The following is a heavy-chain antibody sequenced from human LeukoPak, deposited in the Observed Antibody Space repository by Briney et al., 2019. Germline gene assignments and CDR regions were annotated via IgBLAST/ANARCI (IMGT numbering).Heavy chain of an antibody. V-gene: IGHV3-11*04. Sequence: GGSLRLSCAASGFTFSDYYMTWIRQAPGKGLEWVSYISSSGTTLYDADSVKGRFTISRDNAKNSLFLQMNSLRAADTAVYYCARDGIETGTSDYWGQGTLVTVSS. CDR1: GFTFSDYY. J-gene: IGHJ4*02. D-gene: IGHD1-7*01. CDR3: ARDGIETGTSDY. CDR2: ISSSGTTL.